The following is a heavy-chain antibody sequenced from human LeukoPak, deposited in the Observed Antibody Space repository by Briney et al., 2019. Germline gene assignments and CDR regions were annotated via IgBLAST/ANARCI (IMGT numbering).Heavy chain of an antibody. CDR3: VTYYFDSSGPKKNY. D-gene: IGHD3-22*01. V-gene: IGHV4-39*01. J-gene: IGHJ4*02. CDR2: IYYSGST. Sequence: SETLSLTCTVSGGSISSSSYYWGWIRQPPGKGLEWIGNIYYSGSTYYNPSLKSRVTISVDTSENQFSLKLSSVTAADTAVYYCVTYYFDSSGPKKNYWGQGTLVTVSS. CDR1: GGSISSSSYY.